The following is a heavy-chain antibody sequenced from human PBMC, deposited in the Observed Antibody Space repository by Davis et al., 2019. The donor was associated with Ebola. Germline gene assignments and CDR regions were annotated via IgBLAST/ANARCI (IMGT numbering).Heavy chain of an antibody. CDR2: IYYSGST. CDR3: ARDEPSITMIENNWFDP. Sequence: PSETLSLTCTVSGGSISSYYWSWIRQPPGKGLEWIGYIYYSGSTNYNPSLKSRVTISVDTSKNQFSLKLSSVTAADTAVYYCARDEPSITMIENNWFDPWGQGTLVTVSS. V-gene: IGHV4-59*01. D-gene: IGHD3-22*01. CDR1: GGSISSYY. J-gene: IGHJ5*02.